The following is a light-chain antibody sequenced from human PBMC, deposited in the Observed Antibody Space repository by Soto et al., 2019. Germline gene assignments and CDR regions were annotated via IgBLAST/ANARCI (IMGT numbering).Light chain of an antibody. CDR2: GAS. CDR1: QSVTGSS. Sequence: EIVLTQSPGTLSLSPGERATLSCRASQSVTGSSLAWYQQKFGQAPRLLIYGASNRATDIPGKFSGSGSGTDFTLTISRLEPEDLAVYYCHQYGSSPETFGQGTRVEI. V-gene: IGKV3-20*01. CDR3: HQYGSSPET. J-gene: IGKJ1*01.